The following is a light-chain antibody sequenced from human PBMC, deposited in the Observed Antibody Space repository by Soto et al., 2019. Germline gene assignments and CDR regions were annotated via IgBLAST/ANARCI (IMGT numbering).Light chain of an antibody. J-gene: IGKJ5*01. V-gene: IGKV3-11*01. CDR2: DVS. Sequence: EVVWTQSPDTLSLSPGERATLSCWASHSVTTHLAWFQQKPGQAPRLLIYDVSNRATGIPARFSGSGSGTDFTLTISSLEPEDFAIYYCQQRNYWQVTFGQRTLLEI. CDR3: QQRNYWQVT. CDR1: HSVTTH.